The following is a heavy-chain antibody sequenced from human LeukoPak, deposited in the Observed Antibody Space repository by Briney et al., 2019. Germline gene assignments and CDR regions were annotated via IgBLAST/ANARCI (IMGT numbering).Heavy chain of an antibody. CDR1: GDSISSYY. Sequence: SETLSLTCAASGDSISSYYWSWIRQPAGKGLEWIGRIYTSVTTNYNPSLKSRVTMSLDTSKNHFSLKLSSVTAADTAVYYCARGRFGELIVRQVLYYYYYMDVWGKGTTVTVSS. CDR3: ARGRFGELIVRQVLYYYYYMDV. D-gene: IGHD3-10*01. J-gene: IGHJ6*03. CDR2: IYTSVTT. V-gene: IGHV4-4*07.